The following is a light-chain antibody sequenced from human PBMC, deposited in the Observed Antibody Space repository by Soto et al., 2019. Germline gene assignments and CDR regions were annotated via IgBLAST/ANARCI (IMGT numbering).Light chain of an antibody. V-gene: IGKV1-5*01. CDR3: QQYSSYWT. Sequence: DIPIPQSPSTLSASVGDRVTITCRASQSISSWLAWYQQKPVKAPKFLIYDASNLESGVPSRFSGSGSGTEFTLTISSLQPDDFATYYCQQYSSYWTFGQGTKVDIK. CDR2: DAS. J-gene: IGKJ1*01. CDR1: QSISSW.